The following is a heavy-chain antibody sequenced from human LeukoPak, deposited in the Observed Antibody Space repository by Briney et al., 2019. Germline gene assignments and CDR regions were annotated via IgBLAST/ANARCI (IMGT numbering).Heavy chain of an antibody. CDR1: GFTVSSIH. CDR3: AKFSGWYNFDY. Sequence: GGSLRLSCAASGFTVSSIHMVWVRQAPGKGLEWVSVTYTGGNSYYADSVKGRFIISRDISKNTLYLQMNSLRAEDTAVYYCAKFSGWYNFDYWGQGTLVTVSS. J-gene: IGHJ4*02. V-gene: IGHV3-53*01. CDR2: TYTGGNS. D-gene: IGHD6-19*01.